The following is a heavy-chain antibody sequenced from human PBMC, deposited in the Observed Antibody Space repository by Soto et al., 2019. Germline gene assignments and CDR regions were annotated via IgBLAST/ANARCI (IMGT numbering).Heavy chain of an antibody. Sequence: QVRLVQSGAEVKKPGASVKVSCKASGYTFTSYGISWVRQAPGQGLEWMGWISAYNGNTNYAQKLQGRVTMTTDTSTSTAYMELRSLRSDDTAVYYCAREPTSRPDPSGYYYYYMDVWGKGTTVTVSS. D-gene: IGHD3-10*01. CDR3: AREPTSRPDPSGYYYYYMDV. CDR2: ISAYNGNT. CDR1: GYTFTSYG. V-gene: IGHV1-18*01. J-gene: IGHJ6*03.